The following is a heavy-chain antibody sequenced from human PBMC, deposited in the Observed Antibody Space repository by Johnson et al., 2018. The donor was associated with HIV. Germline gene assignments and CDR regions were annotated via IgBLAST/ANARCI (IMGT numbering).Heavy chain of an antibody. V-gene: IGHV3-7*01. CDR3: ARVKFSDYYDSSGYRFPDAFES. CDR2: IKQEGSEK. J-gene: IGHJ3*02. D-gene: IGHD3-22*01. Sequence: EQLVESGGGLVQPGGSLRLSCAASGFTFSSYWMSWVRQAPGKGLEWVANIKQEGSEKYYVDSVKGRFTISRDNAKNSLYLQMNSLRAEDTAVYYCARVKFSDYYDSSGYRFPDAFESWGQGTMVTVSS. CDR1: GFTFSSYW.